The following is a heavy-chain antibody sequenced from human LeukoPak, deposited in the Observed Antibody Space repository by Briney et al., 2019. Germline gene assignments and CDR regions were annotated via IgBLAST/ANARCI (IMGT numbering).Heavy chain of an antibody. CDR1: GFTFGDYA. J-gene: IGHJ6*03. CDR3: TREVSSGYYPYYYYYMDV. D-gene: IGHD3-22*01. CDR2: IRSKGNGGTT. V-gene: IGHV3-49*04. Sequence: GGSLRLSCTASGFTFGDYAMSWVRQAPGKGLEWVGFIRSKGNGGTTEYAASVKGRFTISRDDSKTIAYLQMISLKTEGTAVYYCTREVSSGYYPYYYYYMDVWGKGTTVTISS.